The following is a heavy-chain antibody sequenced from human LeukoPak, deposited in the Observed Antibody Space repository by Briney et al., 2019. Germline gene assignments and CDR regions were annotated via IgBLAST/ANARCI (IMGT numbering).Heavy chain of an antibody. D-gene: IGHD6-19*01. J-gene: IGHJ6*02. Sequence: GGSLRLSCAASGFTFSSSGMHWVRQAPGKGLEWVAVIWYDGSSKYYADSVKGRFTISRDNSKNTLYLQMNSLRAEDTAVYYCARDNLGRETWLLYYYYGMDVWGQGTTVTVSS. CDR2: IWYDGSSK. V-gene: IGHV3-33*01. CDR3: ARDNLGRETWLLYYYYGMDV. CDR1: GFTFSSSG.